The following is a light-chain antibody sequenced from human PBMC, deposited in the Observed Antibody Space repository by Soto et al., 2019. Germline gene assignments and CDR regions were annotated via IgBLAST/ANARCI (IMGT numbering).Light chain of an antibody. J-gene: IGLJ1*01. V-gene: IGLV2-14*01. CDR1: SSDVGTYNY. CDR2: EVS. Sequence: QSALTQPASVSGSPGQSITISCTGTSSDVGTYNYVSWYQQHSGKAPKLMIYEVSNRPSGVSNRFSGSKSGNTASLTISGLQAEDEAEYYCSSYTNINTRACVFGTGTKLTVL. CDR3: SSYTNINTRACV.